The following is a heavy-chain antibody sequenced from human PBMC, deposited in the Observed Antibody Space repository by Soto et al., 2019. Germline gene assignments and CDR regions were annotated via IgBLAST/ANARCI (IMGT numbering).Heavy chain of an antibody. D-gene: IGHD3-22*01. CDR2: INAGNGNT. CDR1: GYTFTSYA. J-gene: IGHJ4*02. V-gene: IGHV1-3*01. Sequence: QVQLVQSGAEVKKPGASVKVSGKASGYTFTSYAMHWVRQAPGQRLEWMGWINAGNGNTKYSQKFQGRVTITRDTSASTAYMELSSLRSEDTAVYYCARGDGYYYFDYWGQGTLVTVSS. CDR3: ARGDGYYYFDY.